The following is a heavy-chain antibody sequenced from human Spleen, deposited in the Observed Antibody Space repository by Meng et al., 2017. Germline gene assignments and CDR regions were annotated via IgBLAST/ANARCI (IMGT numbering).Heavy chain of an antibody. D-gene: IGHD3-10*01. CDR2: IPHRGSS. CDR1: AGSISTTSYF. J-gene: IGHJ1*01. CDR3: LRGSGGSV. Sequence: QLQLQESGPGLVKPSEPLSLTCTVSAGSISTTSYFWAWIRQPPGKGLEWIGEIPHRGSSAYNPSLKSRVSMSIDKSKNQFSLKLTSVTAADTAVYHCLRGSGGSVWGQGTLVTVSS. V-gene: IGHV4-39*07.